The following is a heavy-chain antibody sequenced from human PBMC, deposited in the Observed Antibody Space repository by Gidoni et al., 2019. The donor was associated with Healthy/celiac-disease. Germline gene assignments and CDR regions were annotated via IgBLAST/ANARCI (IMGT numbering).Heavy chain of an antibody. CDR1: GGSISSGGYS. D-gene: IGHD3-10*01. J-gene: IGHJ4*02. V-gene: IGHV4-30-2*01. Sequence: QLQLQESGPGLVKPSQTLSLPSPVPGGSISSGGYSWSWIRQPPGKGLEWIGYIYHSGSTYYNPSLKSRVTISVDRSKNQFSLKLSSVTAADTAVYYCAWSSGSHFDYWGQGTLVTVSS. CDR3: AWSSGSHFDY. CDR2: IYHSGST.